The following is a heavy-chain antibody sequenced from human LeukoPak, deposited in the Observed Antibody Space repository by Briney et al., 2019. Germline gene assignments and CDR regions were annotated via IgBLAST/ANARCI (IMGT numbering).Heavy chain of an antibody. CDR2: IYYSGSS. Sequence: SETLSLTCTVSGGSVSSGSYCWSWIRQPPGKGLEWIGYIYYSGSSNYNPSLKSRVTISVDTSKNQFSMWLSSVTAADTAVYYCATVVRSWDYFDYWGQGTLVTVSS. V-gene: IGHV4-61*01. CDR3: ATVVRSWDYFDY. CDR1: GGSVSSGSYC. D-gene: IGHD2/OR15-2a*01. J-gene: IGHJ4*02.